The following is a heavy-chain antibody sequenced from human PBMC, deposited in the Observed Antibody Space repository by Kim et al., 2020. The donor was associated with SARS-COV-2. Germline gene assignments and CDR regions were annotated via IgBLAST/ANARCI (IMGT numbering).Heavy chain of an antibody. CDR2: IIPIFGTA. V-gene: IGHV1-69*13. J-gene: IGHJ4*02. CDR1: GGTFSSYA. CDR3: ARDPIPYCSSTSCYWYY. D-gene: IGHD2-2*01. Sequence: SVKVSCKASGGTFSSYAISWVRQAPGQGLEWMGGIIPIFGTANYAQKFQGRVTITADESTSTAYMELSSLRSEDTAVYYCARDPIPYCSSTSCYWYYWGQGTLVTVSS.